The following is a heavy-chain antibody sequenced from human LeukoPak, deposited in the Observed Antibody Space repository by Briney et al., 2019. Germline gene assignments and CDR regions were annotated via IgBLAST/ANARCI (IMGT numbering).Heavy chain of an antibody. CDR3: ARVPYYYDSSGYCGAFDI. J-gene: IGHJ3*02. CDR2: IYYSGST. D-gene: IGHD3-22*01. Sequence: SETLSLTCTVSGGSISSYYWRWIRQPPGKGLEWIGYIYYSGSTNYNPSLKSRVTISVDTSKNQFSLKLSSVTAADTAVYYCARVPYYYDSSGYCGAFDIWGQGTMVTVSS. CDR1: GGSISSYY. V-gene: IGHV4-59*01.